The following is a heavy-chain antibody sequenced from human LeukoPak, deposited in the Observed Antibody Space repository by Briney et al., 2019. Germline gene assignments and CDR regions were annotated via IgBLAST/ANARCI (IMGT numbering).Heavy chain of an antibody. CDR1: GFTVGSNY. J-gene: IGHJ4*02. CDR3: FVGPHPYDSGDWPPN. V-gene: IGHV3-66*01. CDR2: MYSGGSK. Sequence: PGGSLRLSCAASGFTVGSNYMSWVRQPPGKGLEWVSVMYSGGSKYYADSVKGRFTISGDNSKNTVYLQMNSLRSDDTAVYYCFVGPHPYDSGDWPPNWGQGTLVTVSS. D-gene: IGHD3-10*01.